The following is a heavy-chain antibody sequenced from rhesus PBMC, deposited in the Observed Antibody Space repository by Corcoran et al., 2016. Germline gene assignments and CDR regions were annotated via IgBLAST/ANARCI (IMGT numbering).Heavy chain of an antibody. CDR2: VDPEDGEA. Sequence: EVQLVQSGTEVKKPGASVKISCKASGYTFTDFYLHWVRQAPGKGLEWMGRVDPEDGEAIHAQKYQDRVTITADTSTDTAYMELSSLRSEDTAVYYCATHLYSNYFDYWGQGVLVTVSS. D-gene: IGHD4-23*01. CDR3: ATHLYSNYFDY. J-gene: IGHJ4*01. V-gene: IGHV1-111*02. CDR1: GYTFTDFY.